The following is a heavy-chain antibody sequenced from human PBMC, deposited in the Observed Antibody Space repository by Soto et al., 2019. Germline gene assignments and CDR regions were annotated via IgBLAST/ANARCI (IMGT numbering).Heavy chain of an antibody. Sequence: ASVKVSCKASGYTFTSYYMHWVRQAPGQGLEWMGWINAGNGNTKYSQKFQGRVTITRDTSASTAYMELSSLRSEDTAVYYCARDLIPPPNWFDPWGQGTLVTVSS. CDR1: GYTFTSYY. J-gene: IGHJ5*02. V-gene: IGHV1-3*01. CDR3: ARDLIPPPNWFDP. D-gene: IGHD3-16*01. CDR2: INAGNGNT.